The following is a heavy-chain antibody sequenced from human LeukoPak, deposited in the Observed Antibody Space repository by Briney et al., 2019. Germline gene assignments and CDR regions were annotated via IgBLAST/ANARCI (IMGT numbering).Heavy chain of an antibody. CDR3: GKECGSYYYFYY. CDR2: LSWNSQSI. J-gene: IGHJ4*02. D-gene: IGHD2-15*01. CDR1: GLTLHDYH. V-gene: IGHV3-9*01. Sequence: VRSLRLSCAASGLTLHDYHIHWVRQAPGKGLEWVAGLSWNSQSIGYADSVKGRFTISRDNAKNSLYLQMNNLRVEDTDLYYCGKECGSYYYFYYWGKGTLVTVSS.